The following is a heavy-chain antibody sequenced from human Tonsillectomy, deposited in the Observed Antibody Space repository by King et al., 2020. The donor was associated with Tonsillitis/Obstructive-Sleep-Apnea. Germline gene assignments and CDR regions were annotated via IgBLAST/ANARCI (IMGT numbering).Heavy chain of an antibody. J-gene: IGHJ4*02. D-gene: IGHD3-3*01. Sequence: VQLVESGGGLVKPGGSLRLSCAASGFSFSNAWMSWVRQAPGKGLVWIGRIKSKTDGGTTEYAAPVKGRFTISRDDSKNTLYLQMNSLKSEDTAVYYCTKYYDFWSGHYYFDYWGQGTLVTVSS. CDR1: GFSFSNAW. V-gene: IGHV3-15*01. CDR2: IKSKTDGGTT. CDR3: TKYYDFWSGHYYFDY.